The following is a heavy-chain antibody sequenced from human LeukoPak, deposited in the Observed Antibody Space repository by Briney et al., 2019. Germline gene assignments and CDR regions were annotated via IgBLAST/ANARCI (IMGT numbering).Heavy chain of an antibody. V-gene: IGHV4-4*07. J-gene: IGHJ4*02. CDR1: GGSTSSYY. CDR2: ISTSGST. Sequence: SETLSLTCTVSGGSTSSYYWSWIRQPAGKGLESIGHISTSGSTNYNPSLKSRVTMSVDTSKNQFSLKLSSVTAADTAVYYCARVRYSDSSVLTRKRSYYFDYWGQGTLVTVSS. D-gene: IGHD3-22*01. CDR3: ARVRYSDSSVLTRKRSYYFDY.